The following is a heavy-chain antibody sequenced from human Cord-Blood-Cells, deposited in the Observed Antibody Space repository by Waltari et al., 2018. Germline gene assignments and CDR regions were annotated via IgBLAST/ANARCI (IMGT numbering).Heavy chain of an antibody. CDR3: ARGGIAARGTDAFDI. V-gene: IGHV1-69*01. Sequence: QVQLVQSGAEVKKPGSSVKVSCKASGATFSSYAISWVRQAPGQGLEWMGAIIPIFGTANYVQKFQGRVTITADESTSTAYMELSSLRSEDTAVYYCARGGIAARGTDAFDIWGQGTMVTVSS. J-gene: IGHJ3*02. D-gene: IGHD6-6*01. CDR2: IIPIFGTA. CDR1: GATFSSYA.